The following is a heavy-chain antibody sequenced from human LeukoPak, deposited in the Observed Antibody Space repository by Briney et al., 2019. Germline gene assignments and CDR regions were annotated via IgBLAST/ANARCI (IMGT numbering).Heavy chain of an antibody. CDR2: IYTSGST. D-gene: IGHD2-2*01. V-gene: IGHV4-4*07. CDR1: GGSISSYY. J-gene: IGHJ4*02. CDR3: ASTGYCSSTSCTTKSHFDY. Sequence: PSETLSLTCTVCGGSISSYYWSWIRQPAGKGLEWIGRIYTSGSTNYNPSLKSRVTMSVDTSKNQFSLKLSSVTAADTAVYYCASTGYCSSTSCTTKSHFDYWGQGTLVTVSS.